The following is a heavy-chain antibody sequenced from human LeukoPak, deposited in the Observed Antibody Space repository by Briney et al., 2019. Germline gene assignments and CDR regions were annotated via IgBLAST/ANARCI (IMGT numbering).Heavy chain of an antibody. CDR3: ARGHSVYSSSSFGYYFDY. CDR2: INHSGST. V-gene: IGHV4-34*01. CDR1: GGSFSGYY. J-gene: IGHJ4*02. D-gene: IGHD6-6*01. Sequence: SETLSLTCAVYGGSFSGYYWSWTRQPPGKGLEWIGEINHSGSTNYNPSLKSRVTISVDTSKNQFSLKLSSVTAADTAVYYCARGHSVYSSSSFGYYFDYWGQGTLVTVSS.